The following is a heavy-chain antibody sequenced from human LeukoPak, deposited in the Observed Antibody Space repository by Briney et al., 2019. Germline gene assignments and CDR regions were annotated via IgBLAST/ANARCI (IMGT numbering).Heavy chain of an antibody. CDR2: IYYSGST. CDR1: GDSISSSSSY. V-gene: IGHV4-39*02. J-gene: IGHJ5*02. CDR3: ARDSYNWNVDAFDP. Sequence: SETLSVTCTVSGDSISSSSSYWGWIRQPPGEGLEWIGSIYYSGSTDYNPSLKSRVTISIDKSKNHFSLKLTSVTAADTAIYYCARDSYNWNVDAFDPWGQGTLVTVSS. D-gene: IGHD1-20*01.